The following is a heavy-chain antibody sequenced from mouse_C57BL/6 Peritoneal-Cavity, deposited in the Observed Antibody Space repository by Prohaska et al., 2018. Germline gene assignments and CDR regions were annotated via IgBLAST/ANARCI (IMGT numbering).Heavy chain of an antibody. CDR1: GFTFSNYW. Sequence: EVKLEESGGGLVQPGGSMKLSCVASGFTFSNYWMNWVRQSPEKGFEWVAQIRLKSDNYATHYAESVKGRFTISRDDSKSSVYLQMNNVRAEDTGIYYCTGWFAYWGQGTLVTVSA. CDR3: TGWFAY. J-gene: IGHJ3*01. V-gene: IGHV6-3*01. CDR2: IRLKSDNYAT.